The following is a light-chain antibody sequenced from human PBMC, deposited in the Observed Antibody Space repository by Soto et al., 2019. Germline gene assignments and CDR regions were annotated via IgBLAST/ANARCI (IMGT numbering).Light chain of an antibody. CDR2: GAS. CDR3: QQRSNWPIT. V-gene: IGKV3D-20*02. CDR1: QSVSSDY. Sequence: EIVLTQSPNTLSLSPGERATLSCRASQSVSSDYLVWYQQKPGQAPRLLIYGASSRATGIPDRFSGSGAGTDFTLTISSLEPEDFAVYYCQQRSNWPITFGQGTRLEIK. J-gene: IGKJ5*01.